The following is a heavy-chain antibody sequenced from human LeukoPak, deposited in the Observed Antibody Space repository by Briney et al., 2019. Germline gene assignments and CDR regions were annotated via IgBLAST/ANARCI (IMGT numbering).Heavy chain of an antibody. D-gene: IGHD2-2*02. CDR3: ARGSYTSANWFDP. J-gene: IGHJ5*02. CDR2: TNQDGGER. V-gene: IGHV3-7*04. CDR1: GLTFHYYW. Sequence: GGSLRLSCAASGLTFHYYWMTWVRQAPGKGLEWVANTNQDGGERNYVDSVKGRFTISRDNSKNSLYLQMNSLRAEDTAVYYCARGSYTSANWFDPWGQGALVTV.